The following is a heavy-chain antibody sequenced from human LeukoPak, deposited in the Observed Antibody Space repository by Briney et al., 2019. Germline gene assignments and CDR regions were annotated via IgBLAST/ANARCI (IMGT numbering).Heavy chain of an antibody. D-gene: IGHD3-3*01. CDR3: ATSSGRFDP. CDR2: IYYSGST. V-gene: IGHV4-39*01. J-gene: IGHJ5*02. CDR1: GGSISSSSYY. Sequence: SETLSLTCTVSGGSISSSSYYWGWIRQPPGKGLEWIGSIYYSGSTYYNPSLKSRVTISVDTSKNQFSLKLSSVTAADTAVYYCATSSGRFDPWGQGTLVTVSS.